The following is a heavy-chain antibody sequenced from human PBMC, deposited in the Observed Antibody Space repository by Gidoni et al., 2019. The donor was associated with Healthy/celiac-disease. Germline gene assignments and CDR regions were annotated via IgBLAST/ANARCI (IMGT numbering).Heavy chain of an antibody. D-gene: IGHD5-12*01. V-gene: IGHV1-18*01. J-gene: IGHJ4*02. Sequence: QVQLVQSGAEVKKPGASVKVSCKASGYTFTRYGLSWVRQAPGQGLDWMGWISAYNGNTNYAQKLQGRVTMTTDTSTSTAYMELRSLRSDDTAVYYCARGFHGDIVATMPTFDYWGQGTLVTVSS. CDR3: ARGFHGDIVATMPTFDY. CDR2: ISAYNGNT. CDR1: GYTFTRYG.